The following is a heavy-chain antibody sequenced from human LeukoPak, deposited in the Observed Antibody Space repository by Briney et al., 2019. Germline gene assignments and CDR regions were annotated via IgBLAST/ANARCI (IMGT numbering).Heavy chain of an antibody. Sequence: PSETLSLTCTVSGGSISSYYWSWIRQPAGKGLKWIGRIYTSGSTNYNPSLKSRVTMSVDTSKNQFSLKLSSVTAADTAVYYCAREEWDNYGFDYWGQGTLVTVSS. CDR1: GGSISSYY. CDR2: IYTSGST. D-gene: IGHD4-17*01. J-gene: IGHJ4*02. CDR3: AREEWDNYGFDY. V-gene: IGHV4-4*07.